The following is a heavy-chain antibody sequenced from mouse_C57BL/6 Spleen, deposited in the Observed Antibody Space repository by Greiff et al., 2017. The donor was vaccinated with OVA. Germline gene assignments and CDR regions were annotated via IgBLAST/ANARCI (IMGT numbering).Heavy chain of an antibody. CDR2: IDPETGGT. Sequence: QVQLQQSGAELVRPGASVTLSCKASGYTFTDYEMHWVKQTPVHGLEWIGAIDPETGGTAYNQKFKGKAILTADKSSSTAYMELRSLTSEDSAVYYCTRKRPAMDYWGQGTSVTVAS. J-gene: IGHJ4*01. CDR3: TRKRPAMDY. V-gene: IGHV1-15*01. CDR1: GYTFTDYE.